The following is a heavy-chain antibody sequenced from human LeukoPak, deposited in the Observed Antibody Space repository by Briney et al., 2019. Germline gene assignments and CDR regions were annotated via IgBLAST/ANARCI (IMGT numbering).Heavy chain of an antibody. V-gene: IGHV3-48*01. CDR2: ISSSSSTI. J-gene: IGHJ6*03. CDR1: GFTFSSYS. Sequence: GGSLRLSCAASGFTFSSYSMNWVRQAPGKGLEWVSYISSSSSTIYYADSVKGRFTISRDNAKNSLYLQMNSLRAEDTAVYYCARDYIAAAGGYYYYYMDVWGKGTTVTVSS. CDR3: ARDYIAAAGGYYYYYMDV. D-gene: IGHD6-13*01.